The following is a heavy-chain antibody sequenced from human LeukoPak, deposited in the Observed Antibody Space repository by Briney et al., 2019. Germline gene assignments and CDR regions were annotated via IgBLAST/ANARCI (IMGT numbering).Heavy chain of an antibody. CDR3: ARSGGSYYAAPFDY. CDR2: IYFSGST. Sequence: PSETLSLTCTVSGGSISSYYWSWIRQPPGKGLEWIEYIYFSGSTNYNPSLKSRVTISVDTSKNQFSLELSSVTAADTAVYYCARSGGSYYAAPFDYWGQGTLVTVSS. CDR1: GGSISSYY. D-gene: IGHD1-26*01. J-gene: IGHJ4*02. V-gene: IGHV4-59*08.